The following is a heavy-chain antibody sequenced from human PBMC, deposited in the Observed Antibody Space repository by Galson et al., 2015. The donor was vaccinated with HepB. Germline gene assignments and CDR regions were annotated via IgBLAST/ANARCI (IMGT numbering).Heavy chain of an antibody. J-gene: IGHJ4*02. V-gene: IGHV1-2*02. Sequence: SVKVSCKASGYTFIDYYMHWVRQAPGQGLEWMGWINPNNGGTNYAQKFQGRVTMTRDTSISTAYMELSRPTSDDTAVYYCTPHHDYFEYWGQGTLVTVSS. CDR3: TPHHDYFEY. CDR2: INPNNGGT. CDR1: GYTFIDYY.